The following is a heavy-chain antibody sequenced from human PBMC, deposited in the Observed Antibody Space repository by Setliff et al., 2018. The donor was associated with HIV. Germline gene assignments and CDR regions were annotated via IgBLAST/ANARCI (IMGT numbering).Heavy chain of an antibody. V-gene: IGHV4-39*02. D-gene: IGHD6-19*01. CDR1: GGSISSSSYY. CDR2: IYYSGST. Sequence: SETLSLTCTVSGGSISSSSYYWGWIRQPPGKGLEWIGSIYYSGSTYYNPSLESRVTISVDTFKNHFSLRLSSVTAADTAVYYCARRAVAGTSFDYWGQGTLVTVSS. J-gene: IGHJ4*02. CDR3: ARRAVAGTSFDY.